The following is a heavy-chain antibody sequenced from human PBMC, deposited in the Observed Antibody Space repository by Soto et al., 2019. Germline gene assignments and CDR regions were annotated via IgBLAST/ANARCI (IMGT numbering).Heavy chain of an antibody. Sequence: PGESLKISCKGSGYSFTSYWIGWVRQMPGKGLEWMGIIYPGDSVTRYSPFFQGQVTISADKSISTAYLQWSSLKASDTAMYYCARLGDTAMEYFDYWGQGTLVTVSS. CDR3: ARLGDTAMEYFDY. V-gene: IGHV5-51*01. J-gene: IGHJ4*02. D-gene: IGHD5-18*01. CDR1: GYSFTSYW. CDR2: IYPGDSVT.